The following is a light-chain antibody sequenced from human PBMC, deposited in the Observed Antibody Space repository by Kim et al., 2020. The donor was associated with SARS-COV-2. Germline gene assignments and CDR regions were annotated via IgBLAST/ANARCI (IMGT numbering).Light chain of an antibody. Sequence: GQTVTISCTRSSGRIDDNYVPWDQQRPGGVPTTVIYEDDQSPSGVSDRFSGSIDHSSNSASLTISGLRTEDEADYYCQSYNRDNVIFGGGTQLTVL. CDR3: QSYNRDNVI. J-gene: IGLJ2*01. V-gene: IGLV6-57*03. CDR1: SGRIDDNY. CDR2: EDD.